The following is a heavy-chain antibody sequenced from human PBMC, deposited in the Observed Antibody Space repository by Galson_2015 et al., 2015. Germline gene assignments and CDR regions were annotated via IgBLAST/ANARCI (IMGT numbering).Heavy chain of an antibody. J-gene: IGHJ6*02. CDR2: ISGSGGST. CDR1: GFTFSSSGFPFSGYA. CDR3: ANGPSSSWPKYYYYYGMDV. Sequence: SLRLSCAASGFTFSSSGFPFSGYAMSWVRQAPGKGLEWVSAISGSGGSTYYADSVKGRFTISRDNSKNTLYLQMNSLRAEDTAVYYCANGPSSSWPKYYYYYGMDVWGQGTTVTVSS. D-gene: IGHD6-13*01. V-gene: IGHV3-23*01.